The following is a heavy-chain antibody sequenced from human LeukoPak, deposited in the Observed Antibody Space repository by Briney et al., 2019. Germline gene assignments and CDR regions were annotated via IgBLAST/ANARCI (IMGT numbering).Heavy chain of an antibody. J-gene: IGHJ2*01. CDR2: ISSNGGST. D-gene: IGHD3-16*01. Sequence: GGSLRLSCAASGFTFSSYAMHWVRQAPGKGLEYVSAISSNGGSTYYANSVKGRFTISRDNSKNTLYLQMGSLRAEDMAVYYCARDIYGYFDLWGRGTLVSVSS. CDR3: ARDIYGYFDL. CDR1: GFTFSSYA. V-gene: IGHV3-64*01.